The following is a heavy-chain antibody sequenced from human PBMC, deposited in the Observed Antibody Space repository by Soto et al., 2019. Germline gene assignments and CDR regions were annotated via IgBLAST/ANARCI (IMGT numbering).Heavy chain of an antibody. CDR2: IYYSGST. CDR1: GGSISTGGYY. D-gene: IGHD5-18*01. Sequence: PSETLSLTCTVSGGSISTGGYYWSWIRQHPGKGLEWIGYIYYSGSTNYNPSLKSRVTISVDTSKNQFSLKLSSVTAADTAVYYCARGLGLWWFDPWGQGTLVTVSS. CDR3: ARGLGLWWFDP. J-gene: IGHJ5*02. V-gene: IGHV4-61*08.